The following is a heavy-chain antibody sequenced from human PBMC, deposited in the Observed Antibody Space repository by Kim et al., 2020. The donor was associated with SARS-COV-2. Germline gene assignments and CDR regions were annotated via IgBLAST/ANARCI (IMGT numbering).Heavy chain of an antibody. V-gene: IGHV4-34*01. Sequence: SETLSLTCAVYGGSFSGYYWSWIRQPPGKGLEWIGEINHSGSTNYNPSLKSRVTISVDTSKNQFSLKLSSVTAADTAVYYCARGSSILWWWPYIYWGQGTLVTVSS. CDR3: ARGSSILWWWPYIY. J-gene: IGHJ4*02. CDR1: GGSFSGYY. D-gene: IGHD2-21*01. CDR2: INHSGST.